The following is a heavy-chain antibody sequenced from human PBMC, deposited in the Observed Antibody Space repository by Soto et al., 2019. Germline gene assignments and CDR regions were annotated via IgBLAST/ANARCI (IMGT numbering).Heavy chain of an antibody. D-gene: IGHD6-19*01. Sequence: QVQLQESGPGLVKPSGTLSLTCAVSSGSISSSNWWSWVRQPPGKGLEWIGEIYHSGSTNYNPYLKGRVTISVDKSTNQFSLKLSSVTAADTAVYYCAGGITVAGPSRDGFDIWGQGTMVTVSS. CDR2: IYHSGST. J-gene: IGHJ3*02. V-gene: IGHV4-4*02. CDR1: SGSISSSNW. CDR3: AGGITVAGPSRDGFDI.